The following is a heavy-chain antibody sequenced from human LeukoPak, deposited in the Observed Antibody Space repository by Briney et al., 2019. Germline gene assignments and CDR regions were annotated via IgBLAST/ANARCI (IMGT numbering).Heavy chain of an antibody. Sequence: ASVKVSCKASGYTFTSYDINWVRQATGQGLEWMGWMNPNSGNTGYAQKFQGRVTMTRNTSISTAYMELRSLRSDDTAVYYCARDVAANYYGSGKGAFDIWGQGTMVTVSS. CDR1: GYTFTSYD. J-gene: IGHJ3*02. V-gene: IGHV1-8*01. CDR2: MNPNSGNT. D-gene: IGHD3-10*01. CDR3: ARDVAANYYGSGKGAFDI.